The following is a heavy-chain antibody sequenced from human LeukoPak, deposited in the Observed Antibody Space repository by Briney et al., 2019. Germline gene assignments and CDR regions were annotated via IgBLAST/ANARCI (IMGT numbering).Heavy chain of an antibody. J-gene: IGHJ4*02. CDR2: ISAYNGNT. Sequence: ASVKVSCKASGYTFTSYGISWVRQAPGQGRGWMGWISAYNGNTNYAQKLQGRVTMTTDTSTSTAYMELRSLRSDDTAVYYCASSYCSGGSCPGDLDYWGQGTLVTVSS. D-gene: IGHD2-15*01. CDR3: ASSYCSGGSCPGDLDY. CDR1: GYTFTSYG. V-gene: IGHV1-18*01.